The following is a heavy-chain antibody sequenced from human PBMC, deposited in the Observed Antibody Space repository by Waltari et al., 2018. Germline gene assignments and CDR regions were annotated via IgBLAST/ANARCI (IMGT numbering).Heavy chain of an antibody. CDR1: GVSINGGVYP. CDR3: ARYYDSSGDALDI. J-gene: IGHJ3*02. D-gene: IGHD3-22*01. Sequence: HLQLQESGSGLVKPSQPLTLTCAVSGVSINGGVYPWRWIRQPPGKGLEWIGYIYYSGGTDYNPSLKSRVTLSVDRSKNQFSLKLSSVTAADTAMYYCARYYDSSGDALDIWGQGTMVTVSS. CDR2: IYYSGGT. V-gene: IGHV4-30-2*01.